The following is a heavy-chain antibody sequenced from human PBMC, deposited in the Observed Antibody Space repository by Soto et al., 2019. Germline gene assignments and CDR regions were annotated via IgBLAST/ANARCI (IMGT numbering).Heavy chain of an antibody. Sequence: GWSLSLSCASSGFPFSSYSMNWVRQAPGKGLEWVSYIISSSRTIYYADSVKGRFAISRDNAKNSLYLQMNSLRAEDTAVYYCARDTLLAVWGQGTLVIASS. CDR1: GFPFSSYS. J-gene: IGHJ1*01. D-gene: IGHD2-15*01. V-gene: IGHV3-48*01. CDR3: ARDTLLAV. CDR2: IISSSRTI.